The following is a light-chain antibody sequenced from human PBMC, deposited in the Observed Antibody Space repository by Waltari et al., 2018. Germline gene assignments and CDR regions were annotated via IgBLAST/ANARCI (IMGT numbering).Light chain of an antibody. V-gene: IGLV1-47*01. Sequence: QSVMTQPPSASETPGQRVTLSCSGSSSTIGINYVSCYQQFTGTATKLLSKMNNQLPSGVPDRFSGSKSCTSASLAISGLRSEDEAEYYCAAWDDSLSVVIFGGGTKLTVL. CDR2: MNN. J-gene: IGLJ2*01. CDR1: SSTIGINY. CDR3: AAWDDSLSVVI.